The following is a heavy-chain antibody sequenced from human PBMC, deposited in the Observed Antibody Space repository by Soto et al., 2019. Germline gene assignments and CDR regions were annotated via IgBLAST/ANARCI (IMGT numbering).Heavy chain of an antibody. Sequence: TLSLPCTISGGSISSVGYSCTWLRQSPGKGLEWIGYTYQSGSAFYNPSLKSRVTISVDRSKNQFSLNLTSVTAADTAVYYCARDYYGMDVWGQGTTVTVSS. J-gene: IGHJ6*01. CDR3: ARDYYGMDV. V-gene: IGHV4-30-2*06. CDR1: GGSISSVGYS. CDR2: TYQSGSA.